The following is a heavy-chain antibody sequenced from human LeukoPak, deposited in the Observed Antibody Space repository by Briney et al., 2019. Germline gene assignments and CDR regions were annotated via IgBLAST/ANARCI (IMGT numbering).Heavy chain of an antibody. CDR3: ARGPGRYNNGWFVY. D-gene: IGHD6-19*01. CDR1: GGSFSGFY. J-gene: IGHJ4*02. CDR2: INHRGVT. V-gene: IGHV4-34*01. Sequence: SETLSLTCSVHGGSFSGFYWTWLRQTPGEGLEWIGEINHRGVTIYNPSLKSRVTISEDTSENQFSLQLSSVTAADTAVYYCARGPGRYNNGWFVYWGQGTLVTVSA.